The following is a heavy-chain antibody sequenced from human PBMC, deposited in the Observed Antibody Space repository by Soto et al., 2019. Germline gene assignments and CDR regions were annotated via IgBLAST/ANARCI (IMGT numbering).Heavy chain of an antibody. J-gene: IGHJ4*02. D-gene: IGHD3-22*01. Sequence: ASETLSLTCTVSGGSISSYYWSWIRQPPGKGLEWIGYIYYSGSTNYNPSLKSRVTISVDTSKNQFSLKLSSVTAADTAVYYCARSVSRYYYDSSGYYYDYWGQVPLVTVSS. V-gene: IGHV4-59*01. CDR3: ARSVSRYYYDSSGYYYDY. CDR1: GGSISSYY. CDR2: IYYSGST.